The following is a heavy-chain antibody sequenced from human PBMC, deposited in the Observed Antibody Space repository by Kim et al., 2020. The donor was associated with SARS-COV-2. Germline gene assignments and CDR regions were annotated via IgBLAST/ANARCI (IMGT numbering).Heavy chain of an antibody. CDR2: ISSSSSYI. V-gene: IGHV3-21*01. CDR1: GFTFSSYS. D-gene: IGHD6-13*01. J-gene: IGHJ6*02. CDR3: ARGDRFIAATTRDYYYYGMDV. Sequence: GGSLRLSCAASGFTFSSYSMNWVRQAPGKGLEWVSSISSSSSYIYYADSVKGRFTISRDNAKNSLYLQMNSLRAEDTAVYYCARGDRFIAATTRDYYYYGMDVWGQGTTVTVSS.